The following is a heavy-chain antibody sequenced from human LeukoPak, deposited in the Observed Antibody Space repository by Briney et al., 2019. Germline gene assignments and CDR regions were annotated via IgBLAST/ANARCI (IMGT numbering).Heavy chain of an antibody. Sequence: GRSLRLSCAASGFTFSSYGMHWVRQAPGKGLEWVAVISYDGSNKYYADSVEGRFTISRDNSKNTLYLQMNSLRAEDTAVYYCAKGDSSSWPYFDYWGQGTLVTVSS. V-gene: IGHV3-30*18. J-gene: IGHJ4*02. D-gene: IGHD6-13*01. CDR2: ISYDGSNK. CDR3: AKGDSSSWPYFDY. CDR1: GFTFSSYG.